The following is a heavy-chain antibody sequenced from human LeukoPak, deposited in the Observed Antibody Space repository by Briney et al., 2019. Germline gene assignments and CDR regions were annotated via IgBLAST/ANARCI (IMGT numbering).Heavy chain of an antibody. CDR2: ISGSAGST. V-gene: IGHV3-23*01. J-gene: IGHJ4*02. D-gene: IGHD6-13*01. Sequence: GGSLRLSCAASGFTFSSYAMSWVRQAPGKGLEWVSGISGSAGSTYYADSVKGRFTISRDNSKNTLFLQMNSLRAEDTAVYYCAKERGAGHVAAAVVDYFDFWGQGTLVTVSS. CDR3: AKERGAGHVAAAVVDYFDF. CDR1: GFTFSSYA.